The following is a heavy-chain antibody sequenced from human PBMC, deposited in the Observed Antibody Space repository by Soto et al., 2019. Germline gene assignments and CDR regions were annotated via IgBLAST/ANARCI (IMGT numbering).Heavy chain of an antibody. Sequence: SETLSLTCAVSVGSISSGGYSWSWIRQPPGKGLEWIGYIYHSGSTYYNPSLKSRVTISVDRSKNQFSLKLSSVTAADTAVYYCARGAARLDYWGQGTLVTVSS. J-gene: IGHJ4*02. CDR3: ARGAARLDY. CDR1: VGSISSGGYS. CDR2: IYHSGST. D-gene: IGHD6-6*01. V-gene: IGHV4-30-2*01.